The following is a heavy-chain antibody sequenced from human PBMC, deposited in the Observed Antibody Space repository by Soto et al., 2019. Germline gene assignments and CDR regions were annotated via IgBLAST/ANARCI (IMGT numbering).Heavy chain of an antibody. CDR2: ISYDGTNK. V-gene: IGHV3-30-3*01. CDR1: GFTFSTYA. J-gene: IGHJ6*02. Sequence: QVQLVESGGGVVQPGRSLRLSCAASGFTFSTYAMHWVRQAPGKGLEWVAVISYDGTNKYYADSVRGRFTISRDNSKNTLFLHMNSLRAEDTAVYYCAKDGGGYNYGYVMLDKYYYGMDVWGQGTTVTVSS. D-gene: IGHD5-18*01. CDR3: AKDGGGYNYGYVMLDKYYYGMDV.